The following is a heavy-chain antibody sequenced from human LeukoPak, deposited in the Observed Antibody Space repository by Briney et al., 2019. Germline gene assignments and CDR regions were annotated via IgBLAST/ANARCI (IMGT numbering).Heavy chain of an antibody. CDR2: IYYSGST. CDR3: ARHPPKSFFDY. CDR1: GGSISSYY. J-gene: IGHJ4*03. V-gene: IGHV4-59*08. Sequence: SETLSLTCTVSGGSISSYYWSWIRRPPGKGLEWIAYIYYSGSTNYNPSLKSRVTISVDTSKSQFSLKLTSMTAADTAVYYCARHPPKSFFDYWGQGTLVTVSS.